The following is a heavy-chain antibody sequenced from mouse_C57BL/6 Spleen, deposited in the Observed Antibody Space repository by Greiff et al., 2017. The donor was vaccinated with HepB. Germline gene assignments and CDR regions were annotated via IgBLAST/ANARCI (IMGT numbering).Heavy chain of an antibody. CDR2: INPYNGGT. J-gene: IGHJ4*01. D-gene: IGHD1-1*01. V-gene: IGHV1-19*01. CDR1: GYTFTDYY. CDR3: ARDYGSSYDYAMDY. Sequence: EVQLQQSGPVLVKPGASVKMSCKASGYTFTDYYMNWVKQSHGKSLEWIGVINPYNGGTSYNQKFKGKAKLTVDKYSSTAYMELNSLTSEDSAVYYWARDYGSSYDYAMDYWGQGTSVTVSS.